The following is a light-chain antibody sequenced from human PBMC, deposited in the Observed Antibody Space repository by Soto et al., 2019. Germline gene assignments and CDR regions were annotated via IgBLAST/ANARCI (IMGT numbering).Light chain of an antibody. Sequence: DIQMTQSPSTLSASVGDRVTITCRASQSIGRWLAWYQQKPGKAPKVLIYDASTLKSGVPSRFSGSGSGTEFTLTISSLQPDDFAIYYCQQYNSYFGPGTKV. J-gene: IGKJ3*01. CDR1: QSIGRW. V-gene: IGKV1-5*01. CDR2: DAS. CDR3: QQYNSY.